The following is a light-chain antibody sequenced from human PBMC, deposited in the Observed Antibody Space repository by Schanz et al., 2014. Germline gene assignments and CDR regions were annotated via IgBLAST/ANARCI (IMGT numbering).Light chain of an antibody. CDR1: TSNIGSNT. Sequence: QSVLTQPPSASGTPGQRVTISCSGSTSNIGSNTVNWYQQLPGAAPKLLIYLNNQRPSGVPDRFSGSKPGTSASLAISGLQTEDEADYYCAAWDDSLNGPVFGAGTKLTVL. CDR2: LNN. CDR3: AAWDDSLNGPV. J-gene: IGLJ1*01. V-gene: IGLV1-44*01.